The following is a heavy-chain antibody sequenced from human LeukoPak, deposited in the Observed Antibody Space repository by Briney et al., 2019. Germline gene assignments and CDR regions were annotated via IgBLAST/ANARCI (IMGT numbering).Heavy chain of an antibody. CDR2: INPNSGGT. CDR3: ARDQGGSSSSLDY. D-gene: IGHD6-6*01. CDR1: GYTFTGYY. J-gene: IGHJ4*02. V-gene: IGHV1-2*02. Sequence: ASVKVSCKASGYTFTGYYMHWARQAPGQGLEWMGWINPNSGGTNYAQKFQGRVTMTRDTSISTAYMELSRLRSDDTAVYYCARDQGGSSSSLDYWGQGTLVTVSS.